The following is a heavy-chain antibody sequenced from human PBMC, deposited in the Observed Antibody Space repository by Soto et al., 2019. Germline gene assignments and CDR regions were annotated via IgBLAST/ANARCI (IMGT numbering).Heavy chain of an antibody. Sequence: QLVQSGGEVKEPGASVQVSCKASGYTFNNYGITWVRQAPGQGLEWLGWISVYNGNKNYAKKVQGRVSMTADTSTSTAHMELRSLQSDDTAVYFCARVAITLIRGLTVDFYSMDVWGQGTTVTVSS. CDR1: GYTFNNYG. J-gene: IGHJ6*02. D-gene: IGHD3-10*01. CDR2: ISVYNGNK. CDR3: ARVAITLIRGLTVDFYSMDV. V-gene: IGHV1-18*01.